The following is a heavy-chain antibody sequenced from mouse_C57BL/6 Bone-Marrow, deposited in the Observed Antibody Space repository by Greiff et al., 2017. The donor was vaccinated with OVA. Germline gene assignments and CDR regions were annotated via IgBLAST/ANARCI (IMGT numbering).Heavy chain of an antibody. D-gene: IGHD2-4*01. CDR1: GYTFTDYY. Sequence: QVQLQQSGPELVKPGASVKISCKASGYTFTDYYINWVKQRPGQGLEWIGWIFPGSGSTYYNEKFKGKATLTVDKSSSTAYMLLSSLTSEDSAVYFCARWELRRGEYYFDYWGQGTTLTVSS. CDR3: ARWELRRGEYYFDY. CDR2: IFPGSGST. J-gene: IGHJ2*01. V-gene: IGHV1-75*01.